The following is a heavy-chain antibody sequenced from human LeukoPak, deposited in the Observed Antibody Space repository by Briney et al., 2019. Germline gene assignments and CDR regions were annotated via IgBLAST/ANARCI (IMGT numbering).Heavy chain of an antibody. CDR3: ARPIYTSSWNAFDI. D-gene: IGHD6-13*01. CDR1: GASTSSSY. Sequence: PSETLSLTCTVSGASTSSSYWSWIRQSPGKGLEWIGYGYYSGSTYYNPSLRSRVTISVDMSKNQFSLRLNSVTAADTAVYYCARPIYTSSWNAFDIWGQGTTVTVSS. J-gene: IGHJ3*02. V-gene: IGHV4-59*08. CDR2: GYYSGST.